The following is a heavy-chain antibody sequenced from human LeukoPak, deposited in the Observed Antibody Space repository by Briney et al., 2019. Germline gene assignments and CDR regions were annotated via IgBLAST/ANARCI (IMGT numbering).Heavy chain of an antibody. Sequence: EXLSLTCTVSGGSISSSSYYWGWIRQPPGKGLEWIGSIYHSGSCYYNPSLKSRVTISVDTSKNQFSLKLSSVTAADTAVYYCARHSSYYGNFDYWGQGTLVTVSS. J-gene: IGHJ4*02. CDR1: GGSISSSSYY. CDR3: ARHSSYYGNFDY. V-gene: IGHV4-39*01. CDR2: IYHSGSC. D-gene: IGHD3-10*01.